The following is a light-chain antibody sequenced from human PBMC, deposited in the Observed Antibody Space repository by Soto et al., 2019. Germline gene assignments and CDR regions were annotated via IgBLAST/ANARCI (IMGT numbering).Light chain of an antibody. CDR2: DVT. V-gene: IGLV2-14*01. J-gene: IGLJ1*01. CDR1: SSDVGGYIY. CDR3: SSYKTSSSYV. Sequence: QSALTQPASVSGSPGQSITISCTGTSSDVGGYIYVSWYQQHPGKAPKLMIYDVTSRPSGVSYRFFGSKSGNTASLTISGLQAEDEADYYCSSYKTSSSYVFGTGTKVTVL.